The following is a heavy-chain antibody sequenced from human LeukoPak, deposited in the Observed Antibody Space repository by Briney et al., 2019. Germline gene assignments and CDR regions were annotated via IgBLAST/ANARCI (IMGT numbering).Heavy chain of an antibody. Sequence: ASVKVCCKASGYTFTSYGISWVRQAPGQGLEWMGWISTYNGHTNYARKVQGRVTMTTDTSTSTADMELRSLRSDDTAVYFCAREGGRYCSGGSCYSSNGWYGGLNYWGQGTLVTVSS. J-gene: IGHJ4*02. CDR1: GYTFTSYG. V-gene: IGHV1-18*01. CDR3: AREGGRYCSGGSCYSSNGWYGGLNY. CDR2: ISTYNGHT. D-gene: IGHD2-15*01.